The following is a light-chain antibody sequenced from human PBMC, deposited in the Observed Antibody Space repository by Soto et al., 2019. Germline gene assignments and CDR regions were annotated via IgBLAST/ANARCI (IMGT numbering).Light chain of an antibody. Sequence: QAVVTQPPSASGTPGQRVTISCSGSNSNIESNTVNWYQQLPGTAPKLLIYSNNQRPSGVPDRFSGSQSGTSASLAISGLQSDDEADYYCAAWDDSLNGHVVFGGGTKLTVL. V-gene: IGLV1-44*01. J-gene: IGLJ2*01. CDR1: NSNIESNT. CDR3: AAWDDSLNGHVV. CDR2: SNN.